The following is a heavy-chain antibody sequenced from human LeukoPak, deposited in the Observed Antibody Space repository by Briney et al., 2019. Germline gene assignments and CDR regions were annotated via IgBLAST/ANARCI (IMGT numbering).Heavy chain of an antibody. D-gene: IGHD3-10*01. CDR2: IIPIFGTA. CDR1: GGTFSSYA. Sequence: SVKVSCKASGGTFSSYAISWVRQAPGQGLEWMGRIIPIFGTANYAQKFQGRVTITADESTSTAYMELSSLRSEDTAVYYCARTLLGELLYFDYWGQGTLVTVSS. CDR3: ARTLLGELLYFDY. J-gene: IGHJ4*02. V-gene: IGHV1-69*13.